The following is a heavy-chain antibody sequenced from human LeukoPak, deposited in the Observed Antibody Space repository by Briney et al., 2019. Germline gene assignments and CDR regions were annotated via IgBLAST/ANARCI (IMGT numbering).Heavy chain of an antibody. CDR3: ATAGYCSDGSCKRGDFDV. V-gene: IGHV3-23*01. Sequence: GGSLRLSCAASGFTFSSYAMSWVRQAPGKGLDWVSTVTGGGTTYYADSVNGRFTISRDNSKNTFFLQMDSLRAEDTATYYCATAGYCSDGSCKRGDFDVWGQGTMVTVSS. J-gene: IGHJ3*01. D-gene: IGHD2-15*01. CDR2: VTGGGTT. CDR1: GFTFSSYA.